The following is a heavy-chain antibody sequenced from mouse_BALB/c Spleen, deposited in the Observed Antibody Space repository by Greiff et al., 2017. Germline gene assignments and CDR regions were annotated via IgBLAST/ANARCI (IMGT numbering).Heavy chain of an antibody. J-gene: IGHJ3*01. CDR1: GYSITSDYA. CDR3: ARGGGNPLAY. D-gene: IGHD2-1*01. Sequence: EVKLLESGPGLVKPSQSLSLTCTVTGYSITSDYAWNWIRQFPGNKLEWMGYISYSGSTSYNPSLKSRISITRDTSKNQFFLQLNSVTTEDTATYYCARGGGNPLAYWGQGTLVTVSA. CDR2: ISYSGST. V-gene: IGHV3-2*02.